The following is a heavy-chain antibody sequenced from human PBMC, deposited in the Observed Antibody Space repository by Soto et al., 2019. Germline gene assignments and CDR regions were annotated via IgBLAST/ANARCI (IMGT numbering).Heavy chain of an antibody. CDR2: TSGVAGST. V-gene: IGHV3-23*01. Sequence: EVQLLEAGGGLVQPGGSLRLSCAASGFTFNSSAMSWVRQAPGKGLEWVSTTSGVAGSTYYADSAKGRFTISRNNSKNTLYLQMNSLRADDTAVSYCVKGRYRIGWYDPYFDYWGQGTLVTVSS. CDR3: VKGRYRIGWYDPYFDY. J-gene: IGHJ4*02. D-gene: IGHD6-19*01. CDR1: GFTFNSSA.